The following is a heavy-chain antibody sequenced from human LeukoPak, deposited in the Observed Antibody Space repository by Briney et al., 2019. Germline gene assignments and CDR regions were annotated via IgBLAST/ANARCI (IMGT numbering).Heavy chain of an antibody. J-gene: IGHJ4*02. V-gene: IGHV3-23*01. D-gene: IGHD5-24*01. CDR1: GFTFRSYA. CDR2: ITDNGLAR. CDR3: ARDGWGWAQYDY. Sequence: GGSLSLSCTGSGFTFRSYAMGWVRQARGKGLEWVAGITDNGLARNYADSVQGRFTIHRDDSRSTVDLQMNSLRVEDTALYYCARDGWGWAQYDYWGQRTLVTVSS.